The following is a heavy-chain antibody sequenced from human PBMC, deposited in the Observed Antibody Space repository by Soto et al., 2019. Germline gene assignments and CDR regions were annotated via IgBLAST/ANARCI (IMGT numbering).Heavy chain of an antibody. D-gene: IGHD2-15*01. Sequence: QVQLVQSGAEVRKPGASVKVSCKASGYTFTKYAMHWVRQAPGQRLEWMGWINAGNGNTKYSQKFQGRVTMTRDTSASTAYMELSSLRSEDTAVYYCARGEGYCSGGSCYRWFDPWGRGTLVTVSS. CDR2: INAGNGNT. V-gene: IGHV1-3*01. J-gene: IGHJ5*02. CDR1: GYTFTKYA. CDR3: ARGEGYCSGGSCYRWFDP.